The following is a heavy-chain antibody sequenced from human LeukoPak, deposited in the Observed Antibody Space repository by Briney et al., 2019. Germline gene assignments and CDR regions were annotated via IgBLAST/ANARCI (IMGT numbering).Heavy chain of an antibody. CDR1: GFTFSSYS. V-gene: IGHV3-21*01. D-gene: IGHD3-10*01. CDR3: ARDLFRNYYGSGKSFDY. Sequence: KSGGSRRLSCAASGFTFSSYSMNWVRQAPGKGLEWVSSISSSSSYIYYADSVKGRFTISRDNAKNPLYLQMNSLRAEDTAVYYCARDLFRNYYGSGKSFDYWGQGTLVTVSS. CDR2: ISSSSSYI. J-gene: IGHJ4*02.